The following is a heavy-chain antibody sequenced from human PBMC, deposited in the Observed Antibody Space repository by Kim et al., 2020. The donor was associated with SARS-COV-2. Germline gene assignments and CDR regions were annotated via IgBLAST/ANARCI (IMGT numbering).Heavy chain of an antibody. Sequence: GGSLRLSCAASGFTFSSYSMNWVRQAPGKGLEWVSSISSSSSYIYYADSVKGRFTISRDNAKNSLYLQMNSLRAEDTAVYYCAREHSGYDEYYFDYWGQGTLVTVSS. CDR3: AREHSGYDEYYFDY. J-gene: IGHJ4*02. D-gene: IGHD5-12*01. V-gene: IGHV3-21*01. CDR1: GFTFSSYS. CDR2: ISSSSSYI.